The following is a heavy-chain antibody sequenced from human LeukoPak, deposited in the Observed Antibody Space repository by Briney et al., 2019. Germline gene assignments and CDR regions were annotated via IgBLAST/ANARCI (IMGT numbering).Heavy chain of an antibody. CDR2: ISSSSSTI. CDR3: ARYYYGSGSSWNYYYMDV. D-gene: IGHD3-10*01. J-gene: IGHJ6*03. CDR1: GFTFSSYS. V-gene: IGHV3-48*04. Sequence: PGGSLRLSCAASGFTFSSYSMNWVRQAPGKGLEWVSYISSSSSTIYYADSVRGRFTISRDNAKNSLYLQMNSLRAEDTAVYYCARYYYGSGSSWNYYYMDVWGKGTTVTVSS.